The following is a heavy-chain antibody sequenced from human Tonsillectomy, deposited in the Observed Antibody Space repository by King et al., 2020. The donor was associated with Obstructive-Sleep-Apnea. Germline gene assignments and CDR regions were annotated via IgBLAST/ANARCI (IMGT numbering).Heavy chain of an antibody. CDR2: IKSKTGGGAT. CDR3: TTAIPVAGSYYYYYGMDV. Sequence: VQLVESGGGLVKPGGSLGLSCAASGFTFSNAWMSWVRQAPGKGLEWVGRIKSKTGGGATDFAAPVKGRFNISRDDSKNTLYLQMNSLKTEDTAVYCCTTAIPVAGSYYYYYGMDVWGQGTTVTVSS. D-gene: IGHD6-19*01. J-gene: IGHJ6*02. CDR1: GFTFSNAW. V-gene: IGHV3-15*01.